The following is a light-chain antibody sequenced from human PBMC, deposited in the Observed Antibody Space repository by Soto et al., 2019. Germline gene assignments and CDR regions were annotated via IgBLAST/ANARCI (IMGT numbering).Light chain of an antibody. CDR3: QSFDTRLNSVV. CDR2: GNN. J-gene: IGLJ2*01. CDR1: SSNIGAGYD. V-gene: IGLV1-40*01. Sequence: QSVVTQPPSVSGAPGQRVTISCTGSSSNIGAGYDVHWYQQFPGRAPKLLMYGNNNRPSGVPDRFSGSKSGTSASLDITGLQADDEADYCCQSFDTRLNSVVFGGGTKLTVL.